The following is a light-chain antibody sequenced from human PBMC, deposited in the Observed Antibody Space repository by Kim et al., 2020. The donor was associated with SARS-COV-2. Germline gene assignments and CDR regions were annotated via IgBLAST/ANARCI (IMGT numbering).Light chain of an antibody. V-gene: IGKV3-20*01. CDR2: GAS. CDR1: QSVSNNY. J-gene: IGKJ1*01. Sequence: GERATLSCRASQSVSNNYLAWFQQKPGQAPRLFIYGASSRAAGIPDRFSGSGSGTDFTLTVSRLEPEDFAVYYCQQYDSSPPTWTFGQGTKVDIK. CDR3: QQYDSSPPTWT.